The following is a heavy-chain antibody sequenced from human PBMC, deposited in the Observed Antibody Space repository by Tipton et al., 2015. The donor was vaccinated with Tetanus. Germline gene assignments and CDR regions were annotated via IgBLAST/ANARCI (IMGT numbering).Heavy chain of an antibody. CDR1: GDSISSGGPY. D-gene: IGHD3-10*01. Sequence: LRLSCTVSGDSISSGGPYWSWIRQFPGKGLEWMGYIHHTGSTYYNPSLKTRITLSVDTSKNQFSLKLTSVTAADTAVYYCARVYYGSGSYYFDYWGQGTLVTVSS. CDR2: IHHTGST. CDR3: ARVYYGSGSYYFDY. V-gene: IGHV4-31*02. J-gene: IGHJ4*02.